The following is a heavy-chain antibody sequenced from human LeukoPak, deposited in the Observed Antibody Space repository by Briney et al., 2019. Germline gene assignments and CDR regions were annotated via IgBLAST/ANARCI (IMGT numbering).Heavy chain of an antibody. V-gene: IGHV1-69*05. D-gene: IGHD1-14*01. Sequence: ASVKVSCKASGGTFSSYAISWVRQAPGQGLEWMGGIIPIFVTANYAQKFQGRVTITTDESTSTAYMELSSLRYEDTAVYYCARHGITENWFDPWGQGTLVTVSS. CDR1: GGTFSSYA. CDR3: ARHGITENWFDP. J-gene: IGHJ5*02. CDR2: IIPIFVTA.